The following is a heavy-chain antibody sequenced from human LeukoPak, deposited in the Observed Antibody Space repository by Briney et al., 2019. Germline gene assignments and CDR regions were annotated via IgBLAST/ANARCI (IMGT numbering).Heavy chain of an antibody. D-gene: IGHD4-23*01. V-gene: IGHV3-30-3*01. Sequence: PGGSLRLSCAASGFTFSSYAMSWVRQAPGKGLEWVAVISYDGSNKYYADSVKGRFTISRDNSKNTLYLQMNSLRAEDTAVYYCARDKGGNSDYWGQGTLVTVSS. CDR2: ISYDGSNK. CDR1: GFTFSSYA. J-gene: IGHJ4*02. CDR3: ARDKGGNSDY.